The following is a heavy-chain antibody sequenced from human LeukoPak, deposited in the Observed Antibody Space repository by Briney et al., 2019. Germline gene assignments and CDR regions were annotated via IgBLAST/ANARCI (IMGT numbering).Heavy chain of an antibody. J-gene: IGHJ4*02. CDR1: GFTFSDYY. D-gene: IGHD5-24*01. V-gene: IGHV3-11*05. CDR2: ISSSSTYI. Sequence: PGGSLRLSCAASGFTFSDYYMTWIRQAPGKGLGWVSYISSSSTYINYADSVKGRFTISRDNAKNSLYLQMSSLRAEDTAVYYCARARRRNGYNFVSCFDYWGQGTLVTVSS. CDR3: ARARRRNGYNFVSCFDY.